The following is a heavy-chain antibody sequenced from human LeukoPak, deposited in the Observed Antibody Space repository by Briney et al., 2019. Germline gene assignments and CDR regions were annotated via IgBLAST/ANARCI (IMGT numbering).Heavy chain of an antibody. CDR3: AKDIEGSGWPYFDY. CDR1: GFTFDDYT. Sequence: GGSLRLSCAASGFTFDDYTMHWVRQAPGKGLEWVSLISWDGGSTYYADSVKGRFTISRDNSKNSLYLQMNSLRTEDTALYYCAKDIEGSGWPYFDYWGQGTLVTVSS. CDR2: ISWDGGST. V-gene: IGHV3-43*01. J-gene: IGHJ4*02. D-gene: IGHD6-19*01.